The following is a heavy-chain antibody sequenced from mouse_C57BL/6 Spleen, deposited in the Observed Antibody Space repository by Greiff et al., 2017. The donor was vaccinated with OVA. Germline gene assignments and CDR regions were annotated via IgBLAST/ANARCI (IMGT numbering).Heavy chain of an antibody. Sequence: DVMLVESGGGLVKPGGSLKLSCAASGFTFSSYTMSWVRQTPEKRLEWVATISGGGGNTYSPDSVKGRFTISRDNAKNTLYLQMSSLKAEDTALDYGAIYRNCPEYYAMDYWGQGTSVTVSS. CDR2: ISGGGGNT. V-gene: IGHV5-9*01. CDR3: AIYRNCPEYYAMDY. J-gene: IGHJ4*01. D-gene: IGHD2-1*01. CDR1: GFTFSSYT.